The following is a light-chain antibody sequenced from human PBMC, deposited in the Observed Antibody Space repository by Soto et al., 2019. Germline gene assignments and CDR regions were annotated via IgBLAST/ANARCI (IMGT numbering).Light chain of an antibody. CDR1: QGMSSY. Sequence: VIWMTQSPSLLSASTGDRVTISCRTRQGMSSYLAWYQEKPGKAPELLIYAASTLQSGVPSRFSGSGSGTDFTLTISCLQSEDFATYYCHQYYSFPPTFGQGPKVDI. CDR3: HQYYSFPPT. CDR2: AAS. J-gene: IGKJ1*01. V-gene: IGKV1D-8*01.